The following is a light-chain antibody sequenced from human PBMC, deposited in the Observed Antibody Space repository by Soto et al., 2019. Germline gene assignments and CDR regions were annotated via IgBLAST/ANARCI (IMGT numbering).Light chain of an antibody. CDR2: EVS. Sequence: QSALTQPASVSGSPGQSITISCTGTNSDVGSSNHVSWYQQHPGRAPKLMIYEVSRRPSGVSNRFSGSKSGNTASLTISGLHAEEEADDHCCSHGTTRTARVFGGGTKVTVL. V-gene: IGLV2-23*02. CDR1: NSDVGSSNH. CDR3: CSHGTTRTARV. J-gene: IGLJ3*02.